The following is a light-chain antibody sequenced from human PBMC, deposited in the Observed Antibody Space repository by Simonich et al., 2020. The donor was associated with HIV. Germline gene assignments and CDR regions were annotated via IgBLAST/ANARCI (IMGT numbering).Light chain of an antibody. J-gene: IGKJ1*01. Sequence: IVLTQSPGTLSSSPGQRATLPCRASQCVSSTYLAGYQQKPGPVRRLLIHGASSRATGIPDRLSGRGSGTDFPLTISRLEPEDFEVYYGQKYGYSPTFGQGTKVEIK. CDR2: GAS. V-gene: IGKV3-20*01. CDR3: QKYGYSPT. CDR1: QCVSSTY.